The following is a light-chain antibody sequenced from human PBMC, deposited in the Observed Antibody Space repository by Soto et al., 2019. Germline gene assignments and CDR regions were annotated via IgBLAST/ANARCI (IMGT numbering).Light chain of an antibody. CDR2: KAS. Sequence: DIQMPPSHSALSASVGYIVPITCRASQSINSWLAWYQQKSGKAPKLLIYKASSLESGVKSRFSGSGSGTEFTLIIRSMQPDDFATYYCQKYNSYHLTCGGGTKGDIK. CDR3: QKYNSYHLT. V-gene: IGKV1-5*03. CDR1: QSINSW. J-gene: IGKJ4*01.